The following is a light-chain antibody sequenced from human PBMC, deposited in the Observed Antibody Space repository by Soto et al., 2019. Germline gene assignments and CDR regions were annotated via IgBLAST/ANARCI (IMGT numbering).Light chain of an antibody. CDR3: KSYAGSNTYV. J-gene: IGLJ1*01. CDR2: EDI. Sequence: QSALTQPASVSGSPGQSITISCSGTNSDVGSYKLVSWYQQHPGKAPKLMIYEDIKRPSGVSNRFSGSKSGNTASLTISGLQAADEADYFCKSYAGSNTYVFGSGTKLTVL. CDR1: NSDVGSYKL. V-gene: IGLV2-23*01.